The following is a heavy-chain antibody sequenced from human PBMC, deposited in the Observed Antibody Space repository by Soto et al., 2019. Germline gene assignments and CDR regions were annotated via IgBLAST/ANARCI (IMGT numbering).Heavy chain of an antibody. CDR2: ISTTSSSI. J-gene: IGHJ5*02. V-gene: IGHV3-48*02. Sequence: GGSLRLSCAASGFTFSSYSMNWVRQAPGKGLEWISYISTTSSSIYYADSVKGRFTISRDNAKNSLFLQMNSLRDEDTAVYYCAKGPLPNIAVAGTGGWFDPWGQGTLVTVSS. D-gene: IGHD6-19*01. CDR3: AKGPLPNIAVAGTGGWFDP. CDR1: GFTFSSYS.